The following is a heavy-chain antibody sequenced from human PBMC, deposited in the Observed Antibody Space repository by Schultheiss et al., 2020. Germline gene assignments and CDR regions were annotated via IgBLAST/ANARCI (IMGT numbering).Heavy chain of an antibody. V-gene: IGHV1-69*13. D-gene: IGHD3-22*01. CDR3: ASPKGPITMIVVVTQFDY. J-gene: IGHJ4*02. CDR2: IIPIFGTA. Sequence: SVKVSCKAFGYTFTNYYIHWVRQAPGQGLEWMGGIIPIFGTANYAQKFQGRVTITADESTSTAYMELSSLRSEDTAVYYCASPKGPITMIVVVTQFDYWGQGTLVTVSS. CDR1: GYTFTNYY.